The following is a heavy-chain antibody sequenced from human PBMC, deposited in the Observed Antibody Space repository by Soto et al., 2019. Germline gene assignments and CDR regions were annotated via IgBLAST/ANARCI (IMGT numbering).Heavy chain of an antibody. CDR1: GFAFSSYA. J-gene: IGHJ4*02. CDR3: VKDIGIAARKEGNDY. V-gene: IGHV3-64D*08. Sequence: ASLRLSCSASGFAFSSYAMHWVRQAPGKGLEYVSAISSNGGSTYYADSVKGRFTISRDNSKNTLYLQMSSLRAEDTAVYYCVKDIGIAARKEGNDYWGQGTLVTVSS. D-gene: IGHD6-6*01. CDR2: ISSNGGST.